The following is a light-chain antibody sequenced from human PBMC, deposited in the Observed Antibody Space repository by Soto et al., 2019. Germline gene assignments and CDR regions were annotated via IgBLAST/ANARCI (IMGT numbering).Light chain of an antibody. Sequence: DIQMTQSPSAMSASVGDRVTITCRARQTISSWLAWYQQKPGKAPKLLIYKASTLKSVVPSRFSGSGSGTDFTLTISSLQPEDFATYYCPQDYNYPHTFGGGTKVDIK. J-gene: IGKJ4*01. CDR3: PQDYNYPHT. CDR2: KAS. V-gene: IGKV1-5*03. CDR1: QTISSW.